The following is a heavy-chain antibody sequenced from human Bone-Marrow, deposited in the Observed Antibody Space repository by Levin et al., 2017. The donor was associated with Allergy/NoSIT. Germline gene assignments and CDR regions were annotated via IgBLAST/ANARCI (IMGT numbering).Heavy chain of an antibody. J-gene: IGHJ4*02. D-gene: IGHD3-22*01. CDR3: ARKTDSGGWGGDF. V-gene: IGHV3-53*01. CDR2: IYSGGGT. CDR1: GFPVSRNF. Sequence: PGGSLRLSCAVSGFPVSRNFMTWVRQGPGKGPEWVSLIYSGGGTSYAASVRGRFTISRDNSKNTLYLQMNSLTAADTAVYYCARKTDSGGWGGDFWGQGTLVTVSS.